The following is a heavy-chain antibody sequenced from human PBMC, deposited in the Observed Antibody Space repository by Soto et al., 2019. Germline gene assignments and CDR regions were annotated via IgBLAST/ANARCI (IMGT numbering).Heavy chain of an antibody. J-gene: IGHJ6*02. Sequence: SETLSLTCTVSGGSISSGGYYWSWIRQHPGKGLEWIGYIYYSGSTYYNPSLKGRVTISVDTSKNQFSLKLSSVTAADTAVYYCARGSEDYSDAYYYYGMDVWGQGTTVTVPS. D-gene: IGHD4-17*01. CDR3: ARGSEDYSDAYYYYGMDV. CDR1: GGSISSGGYY. V-gene: IGHV4-31*03. CDR2: IYYSGST.